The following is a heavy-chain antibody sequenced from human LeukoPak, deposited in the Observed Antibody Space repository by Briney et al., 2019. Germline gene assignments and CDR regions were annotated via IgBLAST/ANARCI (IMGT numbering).Heavy chain of an antibody. J-gene: IGHJ4*02. CDR1: GFTLSDYG. V-gene: IGHV3-7*01. CDR2: MSPDGSDK. CDR3: VTSWCRQQRDY. D-gene: IGHD2-8*01. Sequence: PGGSLRLSCVASGFTLSDYGLHWVRQAPGKGLEWVADMSPDGSDKTYVDSVKGRLTISRDNAKQSLYLQMDSLTAEDTAVYYCVTSWCRQQRDYWGQGTLVTVSS.